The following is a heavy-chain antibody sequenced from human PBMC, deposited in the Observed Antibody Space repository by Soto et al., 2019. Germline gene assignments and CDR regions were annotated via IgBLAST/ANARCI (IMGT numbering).Heavy chain of an antibody. V-gene: IGHV3-64D*06. CDR3: GKTGRFGQLVPSDY. CDR1: GFTFSSYV. Sequence: PGGSLRLSCSASGFTFSSYVMYWVRRAPGKGLEFVSLISSNGDDTHYADSVKGRFTLSRDNSKSTLFLQMNSLRTEDTAVYYCGKTGRFGQLVPSDYWGQGTLVTVSS. J-gene: IGHJ4*02. CDR2: ISSNGDDT. D-gene: IGHD6-6*01.